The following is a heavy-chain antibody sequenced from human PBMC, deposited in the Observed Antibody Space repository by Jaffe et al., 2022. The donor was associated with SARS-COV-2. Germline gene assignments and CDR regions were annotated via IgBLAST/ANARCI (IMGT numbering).Heavy chain of an antibody. V-gene: IGHV3-23*01. CDR2: ISGSGGSA. CDR1: GFTFSNYA. J-gene: IGHJ4*02. CDR3: ARARVHWSDSSGYHYYFDY. Sequence: EVQLLESGGGLVQPGGSLRLSCAASGFTFSNYAMTWVRQAPGEGLEWVSVISGSGGSAYHADSVKGRFTTSRDDSKNTLYLQMNSLRAEDTAVYYCARARVHWSDSSGYHYYFDYWGQGILVTVSS. D-gene: IGHD3-22*01.